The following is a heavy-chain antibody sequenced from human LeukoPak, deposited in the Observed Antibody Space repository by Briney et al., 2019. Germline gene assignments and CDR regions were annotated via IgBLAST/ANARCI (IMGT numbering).Heavy chain of an antibody. Sequence: PSETLSLTCTVSGGSISSYYWSWIRQPAGKGLEWIGRILTSGSTNYNPSLKSRVTMSLDTSKNQFSLKLSSVTAADTAVYYCARVMGPAVLAAFYIWGQGTMVTVSS. V-gene: IGHV4-4*07. CDR1: GGSISSYY. D-gene: IGHD1-1*01. CDR2: ILTSGST. CDR3: ARVMGPAVLAAFYI. J-gene: IGHJ3*02.